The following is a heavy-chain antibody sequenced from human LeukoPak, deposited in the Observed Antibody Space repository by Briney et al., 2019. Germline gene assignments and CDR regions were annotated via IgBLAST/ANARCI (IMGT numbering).Heavy chain of an antibody. D-gene: IGHD3/OR15-3a*01. CDR3: ARGQGLY. J-gene: IGHJ4*02. Sequence: SETLSLTCTVSGGSITSYYWSWIRQPPGKGLEWIGEINHSGSTNYNPSLKSRVTISVDTSKNQFSLKLSSVTAADTAVYYCARGQGLYWGQGTLVTVSS. CDR2: INHSGST. V-gene: IGHV4-34*01. CDR1: GGSITSYY.